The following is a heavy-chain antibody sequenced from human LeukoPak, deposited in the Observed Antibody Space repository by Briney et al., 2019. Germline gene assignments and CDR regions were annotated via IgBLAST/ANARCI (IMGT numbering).Heavy chain of an antibody. D-gene: IGHD3-3*01. V-gene: IGHV4-30-4*08. Sequence: SETLSLPCTVSGGSISSGDYYCSWIRQPPGKGLGWIGYIYYSGSTYYNPSLKSRVTISVDTSKNQFSLKLSSVTAADTAVYYCARVGTAGDFTYLDYWGQGTLVTVSS. J-gene: IGHJ4*02. CDR2: IYYSGST. CDR3: ARVGTAGDFTYLDY. CDR1: GGSISSGDYY.